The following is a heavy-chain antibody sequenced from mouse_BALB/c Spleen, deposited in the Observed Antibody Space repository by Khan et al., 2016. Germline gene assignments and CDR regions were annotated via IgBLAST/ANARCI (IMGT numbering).Heavy chain of an antibody. Sequence: QIQLVQSGPELKKPGETVKISCKASGYTFTNYGMNWVKQAPGKGLKWMGWINTYTGEPTYAVDFKGRFAFSLETSDSTAYLQINNLKNEDTATYFCAKLGLYYAMDYWGQGTSVTVSS. J-gene: IGHJ4*01. CDR1: GYTFTNYG. D-gene: IGHD4-1*01. CDR3: AKLGLYYAMDY. V-gene: IGHV9-3-1*01. CDR2: INTYTGEP.